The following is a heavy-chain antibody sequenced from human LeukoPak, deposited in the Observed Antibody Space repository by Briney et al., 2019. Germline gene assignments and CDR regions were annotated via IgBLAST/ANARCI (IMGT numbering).Heavy chain of an antibody. V-gene: IGHV3-30-3*01. CDR1: GFTFSSYA. CDR2: ISYDGSNK. J-gene: IGHJ4*02. CDR3: AKDEAIFGVVYLFDY. D-gene: IGHD3-3*01. Sequence: PGGSLRLSCAASGFTFSSYAMHWVRQAPGKGLEWVAVISYDGSNKYYADSVKGRFTISRDNSKNTLYLQMNSLRAEDTAVYYCAKDEAIFGVVYLFDYWGQGTLVTVSS.